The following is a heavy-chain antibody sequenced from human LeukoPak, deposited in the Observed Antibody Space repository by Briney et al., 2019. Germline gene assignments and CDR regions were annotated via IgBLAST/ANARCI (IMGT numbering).Heavy chain of an antibody. V-gene: IGHV1-18*04. J-gene: IGHJ4*02. CDR2: LSGYTGHT. CDR3: ARGPGIAVAGVFDY. Sequence: ASVKVSCKASGYTFTGYGINWVRQAPGQGLEWLGWLSGYTGHTNYVQKIQGRVTMTTDTSTNTAYMELRSLRSDDTAVYYCARGPGIAVAGVFDYWGQGSLVTVSS. CDR1: GYTFTGYG. D-gene: IGHD6-19*01.